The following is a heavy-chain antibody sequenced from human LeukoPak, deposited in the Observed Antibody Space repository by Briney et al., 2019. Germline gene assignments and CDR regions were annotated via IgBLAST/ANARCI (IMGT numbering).Heavy chain of an antibody. V-gene: IGHV4-59*01. CDR3: ARVRCSGGSCYSGFDY. J-gene: IGHJ4*02. Sequence: PSETLSLTCTVSGGSISSYYWSWIRQPPGKGLEWIGYIYYSGSTNYNPSLKSRVTISVDTSKNQFSLKLSSVTAVDTAVYYCARVRCSGGSCYSGFDYWGQGTLVTVSS. CDR1: GGSISSYY. D-gene: IGHD2-15*01. CDR2: IYYSGST.